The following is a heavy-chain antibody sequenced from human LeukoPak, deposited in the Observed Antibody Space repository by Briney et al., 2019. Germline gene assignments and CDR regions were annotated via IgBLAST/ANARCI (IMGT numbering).Heavy chain of an antibody. CDR2: ISQSGNI. CDR1: GDSISSGGYS. CDR3: ARGRCSSTSCYVIRGMDV. Sequence: SQTLSLTCTVSGDSISSGGYSWSWIRQPPGKGLEWIGYIYHIGYISQSGNIYQNPSLKSRVTISLDTSRNQFSLKLSSVTAADTAVYYCARGRCSSTSCYVIRGMDVWGQGTTVTVSS. V-gene: IGHV4-30-2*01. D-gene: IGHD2-2*01. J-gene: IGHJ6*02.